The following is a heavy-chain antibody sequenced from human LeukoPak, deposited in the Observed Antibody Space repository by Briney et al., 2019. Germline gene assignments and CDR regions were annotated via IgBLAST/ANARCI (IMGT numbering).Heavy chain of an antibody. CDR3: ASQYKKYCSSTSCYAGYWYFDL. J-gene: IGHJ2*01. Sequence: SETLSLTCTVSGGSISSGGYYWSWIRQHPGKGLEWIGYIYYSRSTYYNPSLKSRITTSVDTSKNQFSLKLSSVTAADTAVYYCASQYKKYCSSTSCYAGYWYFDLWGRGTLVTVSS. CDR1: GGSISSGGYY. D-gene: IGHD2-2*01. V-gene: IGHV4-31*03. CDR2: IYYSRST.